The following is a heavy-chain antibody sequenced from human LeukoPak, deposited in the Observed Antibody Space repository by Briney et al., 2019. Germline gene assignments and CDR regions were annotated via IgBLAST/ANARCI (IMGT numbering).Heavy chain of an antibody. CDR1: GFTVSSNY. CDR3: ARDGDTKVGATTIY. D-gene: IGHD1-26*01. V-gene: IGHV3-53*01. CDR2: IYSGGST. Sequence: GGSLRLSCAASGFTVSSNYMSWVRQAPGKGLEWVSVIYSGGSTYYADSVKGRFTISRDNSKNTLYLQMNSLRAEDTAVYYCARDGDTKVGATTIYWGQGTLVTVSS. J-gene: IGHJ4*02.